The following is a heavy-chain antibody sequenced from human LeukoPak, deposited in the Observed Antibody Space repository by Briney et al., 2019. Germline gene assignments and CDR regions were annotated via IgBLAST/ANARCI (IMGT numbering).Heavy chain of an antibody. V-gene: IGHV1-8*02. CDR1: GYTFTSYE. Sequence: ASVKVSCTASGYTFTSYEINWVRQATGQGLEWMGWMNGRSGDTGYAPNFQGRVAMTRDTSKSTAYMELNTLKSEDTAVYYCARSADHGNTNIDYWGQGTLVTVSS. J-gene: IGHJ4*01. D-gene: IGHD1-14*01. CDR3: ARSADHGNTNIDY. CDR2: MNGRSGDT.